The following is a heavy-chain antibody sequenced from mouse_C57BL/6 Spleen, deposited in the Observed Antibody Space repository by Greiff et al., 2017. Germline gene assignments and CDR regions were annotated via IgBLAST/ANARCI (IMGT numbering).Heavy chain of an antibody. CDR1: GYTFTSYW. J-gene: IGHJ2*01. CDR2: IDPSDSAT. CDR3: ARERLRRNFDY. D-gene: IGHD2-4*01. V-gene: IGHV1-52*01. Sequence: VQLQQPWAELVRPGSSVQLSCKASGYTFTSYWMHWVKPRPIQGLEWIGNIDPSDSATHYNQKFKDKATLTVYKSSSTAFMQLSSLTSEDSAVYYCARERLRRNFDYWGQGTTLTVSS.